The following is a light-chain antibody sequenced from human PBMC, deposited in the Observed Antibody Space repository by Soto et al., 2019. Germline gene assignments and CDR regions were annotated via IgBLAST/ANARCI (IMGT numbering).Light chain of an antibody. V-gene: IGLV1-47*02. Sequence: QSVLTQPPSASGTPGQRVAISCSGSRSNIGSNYVYWYQHLPGTAPKLLIHSNNQRPSGVPDRFSGSKSGTSASLAISGLRSEDEADYYCAAWDDSLSALYVFGTGTKVTV. CDR2: SNN. CDR3: AAWDDSLSALYV. CDR1: RSNIGSNY. J-gene: IGLJ1*01.